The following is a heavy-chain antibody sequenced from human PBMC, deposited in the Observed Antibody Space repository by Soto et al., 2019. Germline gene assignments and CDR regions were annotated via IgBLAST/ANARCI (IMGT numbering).Heavy chain of an antibody. CDR2: INSDGSRT. Sequence: EVQLVESGGGLVQPGGSLRLSRAASGFTFSNFWMHWVRQAPGKGLVWVSRINSDGSRTNNADSVAGRFTISRDNAKNTLYLQMSSLGVEDTAVFYCARGGSGFYGMDVWGHGTTVTVSS. J-gene: IGHJ6*02. CDR3: ARGGSGFYGMDV. D-gene: IGHD3-10*01. V-gene: IGHV3-74*01. CDR1: GFTFSNFW.